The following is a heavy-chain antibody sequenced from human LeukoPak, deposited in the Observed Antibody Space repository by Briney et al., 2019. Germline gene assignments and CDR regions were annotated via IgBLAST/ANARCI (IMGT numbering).Heavy chain of an antibody. Sequence: ASVKVSCKASGYTFTSYAMHWVRQAPGQRLEWMGWINAGNGNTKYSQKFQGRVTFTRDTSASTAYMELSSLRSEDTAVYYCARGLEGQLWLIYWGQGTLVTVSS. CDR2: INAGNGNT. V-gene: IGHV1-3*01. J-gene: IGHJ4*02. CDR3: ARGLEGQLWLIY. CDR1: GYTFTSYA. D-gene: IGHD5-18*01.